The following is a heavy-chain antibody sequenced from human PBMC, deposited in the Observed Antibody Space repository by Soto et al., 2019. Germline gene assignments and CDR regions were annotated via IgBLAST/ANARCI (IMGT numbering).Heavy chain of an antibody. J-gene: IGHJ2*01. D-gene: IGHD6-25*01. CDR2: IIPLFGRA. Sequence: QVQLVQSGAEVKKPGSSVKVSCKASGGTFSSYAISWVRQAPGQGLEWMGGIIPLFGRANYAQKFQGRVTITAAASTSTAYMELSSLRSEDTAVYYCAQTLGLAAAGPGRFDLWGRGTLVTVSP. V-gene: IGHV1-69*12. CDR1: GGTFSSYA. CDR3: AQTLGLAAAGPGRFDL.